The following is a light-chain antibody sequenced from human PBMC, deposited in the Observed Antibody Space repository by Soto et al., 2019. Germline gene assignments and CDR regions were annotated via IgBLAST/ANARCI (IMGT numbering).Light chain of an antibody. CDR2: GAS. V-gene: IGKV3-20*01. CDR3: QQYGSSLLT. Sequence: DIVMTQSPGTLSLSPGERATLSCRASQSVSSSYLAWYQLKPGQAPRLLIYGASSRATGIPDRFSGSGSGTDFTLTISRLEPEDFAVYYCQQYGSSLLTFGGGTKVEIK. CDR1: QSVSSSY. J-gene: IGKJ4*01.